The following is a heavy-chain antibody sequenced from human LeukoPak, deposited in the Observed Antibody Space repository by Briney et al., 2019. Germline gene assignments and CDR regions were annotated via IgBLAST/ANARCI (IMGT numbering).Heavy chain of an antibody. Sequence: GGSLRLSCAASGFTFSSYWMSWVRQAPGKGLEWVANIKQDGSEKYYVDSVKGRFTISRDNSKNTLYLQMNSLRAEDTAVYYCAKNEDDYGDYTDYWGQGTLVTVSS. J-gene: IGHJ4*02. CDR1: GFTFSSYW. CDR3: AKNEDDYGDYTDY. V-gene: IGHV3-7*03. D-gene: IGHD4-17*01. CDR2: IKQDGSEK.